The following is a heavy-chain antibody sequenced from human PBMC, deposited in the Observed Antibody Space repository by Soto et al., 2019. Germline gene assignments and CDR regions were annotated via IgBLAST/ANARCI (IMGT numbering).Heavy chain of an antibody. D-gene: IGHD1-7*01. J-gene: IGHJ4*02. Sequence: QVQLQESGPGLVKPSQTLSLTCTVSGGSISSGGYYWSWIRQHPGKGLEWIGYIYYSGSTYYNPSLKSRVSISVDTSKNQFSLKLSSVTAADTAVYYCARGPITGTTRAFDYWGQGTLVTVSS. CDR2: IYYSGST. CDR1: GGSISSGGYY. V-gene: IGHV4-31*03. CDR3: ARGPITGTTRAFDY.